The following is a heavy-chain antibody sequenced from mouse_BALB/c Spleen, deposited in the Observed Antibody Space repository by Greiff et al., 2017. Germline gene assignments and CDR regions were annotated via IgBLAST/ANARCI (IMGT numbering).Heavy chain of an antibody. J-gene: IGHJ3*01. Sequence: EVKLVESGAELVRPGALVKLSCKASGFNIKDYYMHWVKQRPEQGLEWIGWIDPENGNTIYDPKFQGKASITADTSSNTAYLQLSSLTSEDTAVYYCASGRGFDYWGQGTLVTVSA. V-gene: IGHV14-1*02. CDR2: IDPENGNT. CDR3: ASGRGFDY. CDR1: GFNIKDYY.